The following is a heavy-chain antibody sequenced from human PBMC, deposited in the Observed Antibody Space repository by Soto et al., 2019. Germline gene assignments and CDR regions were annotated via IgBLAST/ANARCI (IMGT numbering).Heavy chain of an antibody. J-gene: IGHJ2*01. CDR2: INPNSGGT. Sequence: ASVKVSCKASGYTLTGYYMHWVRQAPGQGLEWMGWINPNSGGTNYAQKFQGRVTMTRDTSISTAYMELSRLRSDDTAVYYCARRYYDSSGYYYWYFDLWGRGTLVTVSS. CDR1: GYTLTGYY. V-gene: IGHV1-2*02. D-gene: IGHD3-22*01. CDR3: ARRYYDSSGYYYWYFDL.